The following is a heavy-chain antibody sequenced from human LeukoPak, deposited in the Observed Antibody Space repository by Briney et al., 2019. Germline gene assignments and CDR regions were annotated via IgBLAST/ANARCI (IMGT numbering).Heavy chain of an antibody. D-gene: IGHD6-19*01. V-gene: IGHV4-59*12. CDR1: GGSISRYY. CDR3: AKGTSSGWYYFDY. CDR2: VYYTGST. J-gene: IGHJ4*02. Sequence: PETLSLTCTVSGGSISRYYWSWVRQPPGKGLEWIGFVYYTGSTNYSPSLKRRVTISVDTSKNQFSLKLDSVPAADTAVYYCAKGTSSGWYYFDYWGQGTLVTVSS.